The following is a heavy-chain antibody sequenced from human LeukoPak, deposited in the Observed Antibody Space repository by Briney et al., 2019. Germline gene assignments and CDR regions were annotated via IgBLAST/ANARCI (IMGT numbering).Heavy chain of an antibody. CDR1: GFTFSSYA. CDR3: AREILAPGKTHDY. V-gene: IGHV3-23*01. Sequence: GGTLRLSCAASGFTFSSYAMSWVRQAPGKGLEWVSALTNSGGTTYYADSVKGRFTISRDNAKNTLFLQINSLRAEDTAVYYCAREILAPGKTHDYWGQGTLVTVSS. CDR2: LTNSGGTT. J-gene: IGHJ4*02.